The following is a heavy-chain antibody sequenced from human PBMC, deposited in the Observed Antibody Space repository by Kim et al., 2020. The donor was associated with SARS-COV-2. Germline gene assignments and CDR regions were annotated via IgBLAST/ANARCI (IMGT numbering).Heavy chain of an antibody. CDR2: IYHIGRT. J-gene: IGHJ5*02. CDR3: ARAGGWYWFDP. Sequence: SETLSLTCTLSGGSISTYYWSWIRQPPGKGLEWIGYIYHIGRTNYNPSLKSRVTMSIDTSKNVFSLRLSSVTVADTAIYYCARAGGWYWFDPWGQGTLAT. D-gene: IGHD3-16*01. CDR1: GGSISTYY. V-gene: IGHV4-59*13.